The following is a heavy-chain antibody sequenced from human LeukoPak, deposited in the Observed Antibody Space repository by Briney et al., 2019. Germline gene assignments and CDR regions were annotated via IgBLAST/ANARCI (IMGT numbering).Heavy chain of an antibody. CDR1: GYTFTSYG. CDR3: ARLTDSSGWYYFDY. V-gene: IGHV1-18*01. D-gene: IGHD6-19*01. J-gene: IGHJ4*02. Sequence: GASVKVSCKASGYTFTSYGFNWVRQAPGQGLEWMGWISAYNGNTNYAQKLQGRVTMTTDTSTSTAYMELRSLRSDDTAMYYCARLTDSSGWYYFDYWGQGTLVTVSS. CDR2: ISAYNGNT.